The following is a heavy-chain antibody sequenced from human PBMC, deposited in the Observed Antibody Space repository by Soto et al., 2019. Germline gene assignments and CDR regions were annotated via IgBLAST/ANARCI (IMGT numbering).Heavy chain of an antibody. D-gene: IGHD5-12*01. CDR1: GGSISSSN. CDR2: ISVSGGST. J-gene: IGHJ4*02. V-gene: IGHV3-23*01. Sequence: ETLSLTCAVSGGSISSSNWWSWVRQAPGRGLEWVSAISVSGGSTFYADSVKGRFIISRDNSKNTLYLQLNSLRAEDTAVYYCHGYGYWGQGTLVTVSS. CDR3: HGYGY.